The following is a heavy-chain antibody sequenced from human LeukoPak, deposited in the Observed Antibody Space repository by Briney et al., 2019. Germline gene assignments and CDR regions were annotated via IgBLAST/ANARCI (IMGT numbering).Heavy chain of an antibody. Sequence: PGGSLRLSCAASGFTLSGYDMHWVRQSPGKGLEWVSAIGIDGDTYYPGSVKGRFTISRENAKNSLYLQMNSLRGGDTAVYYCARTYLSGWYDSWGQGTLVTVSS. V-gene: IGHV3-13*01. D-gene: IGHD6-19*01. CDR1: GFTLSGYD. J-gene: IGHJ5*01. CDR3: ARTYLSGWYDS. CDR2: IGIDGDT.